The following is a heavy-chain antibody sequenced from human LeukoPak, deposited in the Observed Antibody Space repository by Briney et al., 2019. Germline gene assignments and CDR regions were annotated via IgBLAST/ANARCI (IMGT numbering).Heavy chain of an antibody. Sequence: SETLSHTCTVSGGSISSYYWSWIRQPPGKGLEWIGYIYYSGSTNYNPSLKSRVTISVDTSKNQFSLKLSSVTAADTAVYYCARDGSSSSLRPHSFDPWGQGTLVTVSS. CDR3: ARDGSSSSLRPHSFDP. J-gene: IGHJ5*02. CDR1: GGSISSYY. V-gene: IGHV4-59*01. CDR2: IYYSGST. D-gene: IGHD6-6*01.